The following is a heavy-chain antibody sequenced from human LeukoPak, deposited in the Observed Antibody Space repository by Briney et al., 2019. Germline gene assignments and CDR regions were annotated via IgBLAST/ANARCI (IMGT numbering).Heavy chain of an antibody. CDR1: GFTFSSYA. V-gene: IGHV3-30*04. CDR3: AKDLPGYCSSTSCPYYYYGMDV. D-gene: IGHD2-2*01. J-gene: IGHJ6*02. Sequence: GGSLRLSCAASGFTFSSYAMHWVRQAPGKGLEWVAVISYDGSNKYYADSVKGRFTISRDNSKNTLYLQMNSLRAEDTAVYYCAKDLPGYCSSTSCPYYYYGMDVWGQGTTVTVSS. CDR2: ISYDGSNK.